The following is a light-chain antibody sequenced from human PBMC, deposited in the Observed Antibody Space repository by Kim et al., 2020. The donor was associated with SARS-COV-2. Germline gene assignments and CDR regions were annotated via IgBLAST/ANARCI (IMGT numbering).Light chain of an antibody. CDR3: QQYHTHST. Sequence: DIQMPQSPAFLSASVGDTVTITCRASQSVHIWLAWYQQIPGKAPKLLIHQASNLQSGVPSRFSGRGSGSEFTLTINSLQSGDFATYYCQQYHTHSTFGQGTKVDIK. J-gene: IGKJ1*01. V-gene: IGKV1-5*03. CDR1: QSVHIW. CDR2: QAS.